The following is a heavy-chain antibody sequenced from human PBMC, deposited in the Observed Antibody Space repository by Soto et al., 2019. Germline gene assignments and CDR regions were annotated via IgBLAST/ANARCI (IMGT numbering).Heavy chain of an antibody. CDR1: GFSFSVYW. J-gene: IGHJ4*02. D-gene: IGHD6-6*01. CDR2: LNQDGSHN. Sequence: GGSLRLSCVGSGFSFSVYWMSWVRQAPGKGLEWVANLNQDGSHNYYVDSLKGRFTISRNNAQNSVYLQINNLRADDTAVYYCARIGYSSSSFDYWGQGTLVTVSS. CDR3: ARIGYSSSSFDY. V-gene: IGHV3-7*01.